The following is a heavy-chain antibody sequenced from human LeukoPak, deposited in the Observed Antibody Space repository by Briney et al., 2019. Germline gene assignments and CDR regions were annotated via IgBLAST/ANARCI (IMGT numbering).Heavy chain of an antibody. J-gene: IGHJ4*02. CDR3: ARGGGYGYSGYDYFDY. CDR2: ISYDGSKT. V-gene: IGHV3-30*04. CDR1: GVTFTSYA. D-gene: IGHD5-12*01. Sequence: GGSLRLSCAASGVTFTSYAMHWVRQAPGTGLEWVAVISYDGSKTYYADSLKGRFTISRDTSKNTLYLQMDSLRAEDTAVYYCARGGGYGYSGYDYFDYWGQGTLVTVSS.